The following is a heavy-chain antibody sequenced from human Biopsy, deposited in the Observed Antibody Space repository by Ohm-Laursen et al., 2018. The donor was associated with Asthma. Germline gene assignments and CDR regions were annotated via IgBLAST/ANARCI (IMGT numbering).Heavy chain of an antibody. CDR3: ARSYDTDSYPVLVLDY. CDR2: ILTKFDIT. CDR1: GGTFSNFA. Sequence: GASVKVSCKAPGGTFSNFAFSWVRQAPGHGLEWMGPILTKFDITSYAEKFQGRVTISAEKSTSTTYMELSRLRSEDTAVYYCARSYDTDSYPVLVLDYWGQGTLATVSS. J-gene: IGHJ4*02. V-gene: IGHV1-69*10. D-gene: IGHD3-22*01.